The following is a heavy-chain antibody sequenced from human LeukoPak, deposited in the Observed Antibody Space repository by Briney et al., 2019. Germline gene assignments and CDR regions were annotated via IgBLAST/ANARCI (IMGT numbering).Heavy chain of an antibody. J-gene: IGHJ4*02. Sequence: SVKVSCKASGGTFSSYAISWVRQAPGQGLEWMGRIIPILGIANYAQKFQGRVTITADKSTSTAYMELSSLRSEDTAVYYCARDMIAWGGYFDYWGQGTLVTVSS. CDR1: GGTFSSYA. V-gene: IGHV1-69*04. D-gene: IGHD3-22*01. CDR2: IIPILGIA. CDR3: ARDMIAWGGYFDY.